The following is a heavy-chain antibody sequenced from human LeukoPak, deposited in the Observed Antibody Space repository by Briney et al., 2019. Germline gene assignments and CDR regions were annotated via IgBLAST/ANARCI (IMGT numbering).Heavy chain of an antibody. D-gene: IGHD4-23*01. CDR1: GFTFSDYY. Sequence: GGSLRLSCAASGFTFSDYYMSWIRQAPGKGLEWVSYISSSGSTIYYADSVKGRFTISRDNAKNSLYLQMNSLRAEDTAVYYCARAPLRWPPGYYYGMDVWGQGTTVTVSS. CDR2: ISSSGSTI. J-gene: IGHJ6*02. V-gene: IGHV3-11*01. CDR3: ARAPLRWPPGYYYGMDV.